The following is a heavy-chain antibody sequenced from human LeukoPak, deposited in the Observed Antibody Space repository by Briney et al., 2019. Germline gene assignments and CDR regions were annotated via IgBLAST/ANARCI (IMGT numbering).Heavy chain of an antibody. CDR1: GFTFSGSA. Sequence: GGSLRLSCAASGFTFSGSAMHWVRQASGKGLEWVGRIRGKANSYATAYAASVKGRFTISRDDSKNTAYLQMNSLKTEDTAVYYCYGKSRGDAFDIWGQGTMVTVSS. V-gene: IGHV3-73*01. D-gene: IGHD4-23*01. CDR2: IRGKANSYAT. J-gene: IGHJ3*02. CDR3: YGKSRGDAFDI.